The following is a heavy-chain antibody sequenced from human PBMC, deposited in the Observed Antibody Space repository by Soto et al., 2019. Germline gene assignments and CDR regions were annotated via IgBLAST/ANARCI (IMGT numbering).Heavy chain of an antibody. CDR2: INPETGGT. J-gene: IGHJ6*02. CDR3: ARERFQVISDGMDV. CDR1: GYTFTGYY. D-gene: IGHD2-21*01. Sequence: ASVKVSCKASGYTFTGYYVHWVQEAPGQGLEWMGWINPETGGTSYAQKFQGRVTLSRDTSINTAYLELSSLRFDDAAVYFCARERFQVISDGMDVWGQGTTVTVSS. V-gene: IGHV1-2*02.